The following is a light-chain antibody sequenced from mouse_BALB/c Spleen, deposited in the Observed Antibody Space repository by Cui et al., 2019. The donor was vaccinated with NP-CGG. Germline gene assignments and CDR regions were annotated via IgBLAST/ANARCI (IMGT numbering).Light chain of an antibody. Sequence: AVVTQESALTTSPGETVTLTCRSSTGAVTTNNYANWVQEKPDTLFTGLIGGTNNRAPGVPARFSGSLIGDKAALTITGAQTEDEAIYFCALWYSNHWVFGGGTKLTVL. CDR3: ALWYSNHWV. J-gene: IGLJ1*01. CDR2: GTN. V-gene: IGLV1*01. CDR1: TGAVTTNNY.